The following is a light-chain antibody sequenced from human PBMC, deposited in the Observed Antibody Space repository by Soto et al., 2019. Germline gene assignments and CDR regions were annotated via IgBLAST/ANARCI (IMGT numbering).Light chain of an antibody. J-gene: IGKJ4*01. Sequence: EVVLTQSPATLSLSPGESATLSCRASQSVSSYLVWYQQKLGQAPRLLVYDASNRATSIPARFSGSGSGTDFTLTISSLEPEDFAVYFCQQRSNWPLTFGGGTKVEIK. CDR1: QSVSSY. V-gene: IGKV3-11*01. CDR3: QQRSNWPLT. CDR2: DAS.